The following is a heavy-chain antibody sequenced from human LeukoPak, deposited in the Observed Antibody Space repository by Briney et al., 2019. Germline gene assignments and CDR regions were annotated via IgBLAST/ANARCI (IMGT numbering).Heavy chain of an antibody. CDR1: GYSFTSYW. D-gene: IGHD3-16*01. Sequence: GDSLKIPCKGSGYSFTSYWIGWVRQIPGKGLEWSGIIYPGDSDTRYSPSFQGQFTISADKSISTAYLQWTSLKASDTAMYYCARRGGVMDYYYGMDVWGQGTTVTVSS. J-gene: IGHJ6*02. CDR2: IYPGDSDT. V-gene: IGHV5-51*01. CDR3: ARRGGVMDYYYGMDV.